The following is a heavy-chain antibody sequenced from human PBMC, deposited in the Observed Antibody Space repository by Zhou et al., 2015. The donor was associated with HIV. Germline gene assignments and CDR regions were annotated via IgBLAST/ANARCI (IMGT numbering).Heavy chain of an antibody. Sequence: EVQLLESGGGLAQPGGSLIISCAASGFTFSRYAMGWVRQAPGKGLEWVSDINNRGSRTYYADSVRGRFTISRDNSKNTLFLQMHNLRAEDTAVYYCARPEGRYCSSSSCARHGMDVWGQGTLVTVSS. CDR3: ARPEGRYCSSSSCARHGMDV. CDR1: GFTFSRYA. CDR2: INNRGSRT. D-gene: IGHD2-2*01. V-gene: IGHV3-23*05. J-gene: IGHJ6*02.